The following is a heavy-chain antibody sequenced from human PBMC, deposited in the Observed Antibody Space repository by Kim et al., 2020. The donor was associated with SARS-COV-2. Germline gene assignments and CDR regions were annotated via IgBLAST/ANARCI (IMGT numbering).Heavy chain of an antibody. Sequence: SGGTATTPSTTSHVTISVDTSQNQFALKLSSVTAADTAVYYCARIQTGDPWGQGTLVTVSS. CDR2: SGGT. V-gene: IGHV4-39*01. J-gene: IGHJ5*02. D-gene: IGHD1-1*01. CDR3: ARIQTGDP.